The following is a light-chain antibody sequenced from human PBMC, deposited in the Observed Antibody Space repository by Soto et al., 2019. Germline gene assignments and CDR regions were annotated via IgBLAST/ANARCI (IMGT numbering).Light chain of an antibody. V-gene: IGLV1-44*01. Sequence: QSVLTQPPSASGTPGQRVTISGSGSSSNIGSTTVNWYQQLPGTAPKFLIYKNNQRPSGVPDRFSGSKSGTSGSLAISGLQYEDEGDYYCAAWDDSLNGVLFGGGTKLTVL. CDR1: SSNIGSTT. CDR2: KNN. J-gene: IGLJ2*01. CDR3: AAWDDSLNGVL.